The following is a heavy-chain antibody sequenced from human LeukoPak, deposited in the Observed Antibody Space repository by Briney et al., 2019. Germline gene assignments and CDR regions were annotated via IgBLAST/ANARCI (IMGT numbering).Heavy chain of an antibody. V-gene: IGHV4-59*01. CDR3: AREYSYSSSWYGGDAFDI. J-gene: IGHJ3*02. CDR1: GGSISSYY. Sequence: SETLSLTCTVSGGSISSYYWSWIRQPPGKGPEWIGYIYYSGSTNYNPSLKSRVTISVDTSKNQFSLKLSSVTAADTAVYYCAREYSYSSSWYGGDAFDIWGQGTMVTVSS. D-gene: IGHD6-13*01. CDR2: IYYSGST.